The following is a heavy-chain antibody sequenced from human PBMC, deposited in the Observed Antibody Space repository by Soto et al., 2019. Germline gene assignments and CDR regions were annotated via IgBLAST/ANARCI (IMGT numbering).Heavy chain of an antibody. Sequence: SGPTLVNPTQTLTLTCTFSGFSLATYGVAVGWIRQPPGKALEWLALIFWDDEKRYSPSLENRLIITKDTSKNEVVLTMTNMDPMDTATYYCAHTVRLTRGVYYFDYWGQGNLVTVSS. CDR3: AHTVRLTRGVYYFDY. D-gene: IGHD3-10*01. V-gene: IGHV2-5*02. CDR1: GFSLATYGVA. J-gene: IGHJ4*02. CDR2: IFWDDEK.